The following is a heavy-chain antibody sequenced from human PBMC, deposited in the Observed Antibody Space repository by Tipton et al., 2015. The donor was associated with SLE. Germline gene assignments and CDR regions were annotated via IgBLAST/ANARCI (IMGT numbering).Heavy chain of an antibody. J-gene: IGHJ6*03. D-gene: IGHD2-2*03. V-gene: IGHV4-4*08. CDR3: ATGTLVGSWYYYTDV. Sequence: TLSLTCIVSGGSLTSHYWSWIRQPPGKGLEWIGYIYTSGSTNSNPPLKRRVTISIDTSNNQFSLKLSSVTAADTAVYYCATGTLVGSWYYYTDVWGKGTTVTVSS. CDR2: IYTSGST. CDR1: GGSLTSHY.